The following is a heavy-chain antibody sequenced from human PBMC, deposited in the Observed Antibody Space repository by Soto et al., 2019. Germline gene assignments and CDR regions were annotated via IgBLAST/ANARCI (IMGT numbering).Heavy chain of an antibody. Sequence: GESLKISCAASGFTFSSYGMHWVRQAPGKGLEWVAVISYDGSNKYYADSVKGRFTISRDNSKNTLYLQMNSLRAEDTAVYYCAKGIQLWNYYYYGMDVWGQGTTVTVSS. J-gene: IGHJ6*02. CDR3: AKGIQLWNYYYYGMDV. D-gene: IGHD5-18*01. V-gene: IGHV3-30*18. CDR2: ISYDGSNK. CDR1: GFTFSSYG.